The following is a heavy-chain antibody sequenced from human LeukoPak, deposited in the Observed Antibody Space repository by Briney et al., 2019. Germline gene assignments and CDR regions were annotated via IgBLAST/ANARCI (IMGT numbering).Heavy chain of an antibody. J-gene: IGHJ6*03. D-gene: IGHD1-1*01. CDR1: GFTFSSYS. Sequence: GGSLRLSCAASGFTFSSYSMNWVRQAPGKGLEWVSSISSSSSYIYYADSVKGRFTISRDNAKNSLYLQMNSLRAEDTAVYYCARDQSVPLYYYYMDVWGKGTTVTVSS. V-gene: IGHV3-21*01. CDR3: ARDQSVPLYYYYMDV. CDR2: ISSSSSYI.